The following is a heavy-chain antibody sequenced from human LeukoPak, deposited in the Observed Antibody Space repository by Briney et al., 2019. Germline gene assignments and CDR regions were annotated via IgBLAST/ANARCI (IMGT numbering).Heavy chain of an antibody. CDR1: GFTFSSYA. CDR2: ISGSGGST. V-gene: IGHV3-23*01. Sequence: GGSLRLSCAASGFTFSSYAMSWVRQAPGKGLEWLSVISGSGGSTYYADSVKGRFTISRDNSKNTLYLQMNSLRAEDTAVYYCATQNFDWLLDRFDYWGQGTLVTVSS. D-gene: IGHD3-9*01. J-gene: IGHJ4*02. CDR3: ATQNFDWLLDRFDY.